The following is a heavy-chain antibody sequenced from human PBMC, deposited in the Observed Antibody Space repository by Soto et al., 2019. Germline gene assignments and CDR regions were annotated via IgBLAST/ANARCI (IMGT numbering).Heavy chain of an antibody. V-gene: IGHV3-23*01. J-gene: IGHJ5*02. CDR1: GFTFSSYA. D-gene: IGHD6-13*01. CDR3: AKNGRAAAMYNWFDP. Sequence: EVQLLESGGGLVQPGGSLRLSCTGSGFTFSSYAMNWVRQAPGKGLECVSTSSGSGGTTYYADSVKGRFTISRDNSKNTLYLQMSSLRAEDTAVYYCAKNGRAAAMYNWFDPWGPGTLVTVSS. CDR2: SSGSGGTT.